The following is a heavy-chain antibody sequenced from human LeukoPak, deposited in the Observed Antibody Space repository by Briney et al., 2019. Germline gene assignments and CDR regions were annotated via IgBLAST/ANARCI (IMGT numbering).Heavy chain of an antibody. V-gene: IGHV3-23*01. Sequence: PGGSLRLSCAASGFTFSSYAMSWVRQAPGKGLEWVSAISGSGGSTYYADSVKGRFTISRDNSKNTLYLQMNSLRAKDTAVYYCARYSTVVTRGFDYWGQGTLVTVSS. J-gene: IGHJ4*02. D-gene: IGHD4-23*01. CDR2: ISGSGGST. CDR3: ARYSTVVTRGFDY. CDR1: GFTFSSYA.